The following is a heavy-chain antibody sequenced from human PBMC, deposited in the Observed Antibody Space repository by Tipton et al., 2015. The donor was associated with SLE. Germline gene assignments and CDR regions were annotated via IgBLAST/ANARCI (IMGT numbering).Heavy chain of an antibody. D-gene: IGHD3-22*01. CDR2: IGTAGDP. Sequence: SLRLSCAASGFTFSSYDMHWVRQATGKGLEWVSAIGTAGDPYYPGSVKGRFTISRDNAKNSLYLQMNSLRAEDTAVYYCAREGYYDSSGYSDAFDIWGQGTMVTVSS. CDR3: AREGYYDSSGYSDAFDI. J-gene: IGHJ3*02. CDR1: GFTFSSYD. V-gene: IGHV3-13*05.